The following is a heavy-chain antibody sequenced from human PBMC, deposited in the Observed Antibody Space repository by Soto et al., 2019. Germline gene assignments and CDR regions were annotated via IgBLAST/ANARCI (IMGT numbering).Heavy chain of an antibody. CDR1: GGSISSYY. CDR2: IYYSGST. CDR3: ARAARGYYDSSGYVFFDY. V-gene: IGHV4-59*01. Sequence: PSETLSLTCTVSGGSISSYYWSWIRQPPGKGLEWIGYIYYSGSTNYNPSLKSRVTISVDTSKNQFSLKLSSVTAADTAVYYCARAARGYYDSSGYVFFDYWGQGTLVTVSS. J-gene: IGHJ4*02. D-gene: IGHD3-22*01.